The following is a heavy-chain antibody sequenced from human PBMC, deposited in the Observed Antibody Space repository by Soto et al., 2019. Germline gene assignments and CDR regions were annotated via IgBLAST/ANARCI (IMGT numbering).Heavy chain of an antibody. CDR3: AKDDWGHDSSTARVYYYGMEV. Sequence: QEQLVESGGGVVQPGTSLTLSCKASGFTFKSYAIHWVRQAPGKGLEWVAVMSYDGKKKYYGDSAKGRFTISRDNSKNTAFRLMNRLRSDDTALYYCAKDDWGHDSSTARVYYYGMEVWGQGTTVVVSS. J-gene: IGHJ6*01. CDR1: GFTFKSYA. D-gene: IGHD6-6*01. V-gene: IGHV3-30*18. CDR2: MSYDGKKK.